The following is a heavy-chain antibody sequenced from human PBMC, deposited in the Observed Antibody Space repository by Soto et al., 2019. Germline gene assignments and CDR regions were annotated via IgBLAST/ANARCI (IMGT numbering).Heavy chain of an antibody. CDR2: IYWDDNK. CDR3: AHSGHPHYYYCGMDV. Sequence: QITLKESGPTLVKPTQTLTLTCTFSGFSLSTSGVGVGWIRQPPGKTLEWLAVIYWDDNKLYSPSLKSRLTISKDTSKNQVVLTLTNMDPVDTATYYCAHSGHPHYYYCGMDVWGQGTTVTVS. V-gene: IGHV2-5*02. J-gene: IGHJ6*02. CDR1: GFSLSTSGVG.